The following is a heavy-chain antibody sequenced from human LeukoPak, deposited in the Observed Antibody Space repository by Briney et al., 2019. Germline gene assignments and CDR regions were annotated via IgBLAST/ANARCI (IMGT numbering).Heavy chain of an antibody. D-gene: IGHD7-27*01. CDR1: GGSFSDYY. J-gene: IGHJ2*01. CDR2: IHHSGGT. Sequence: SETLPLTCAVYGGSFSDYYWSWIHQPPGKGLKWIGEIHHSGGTNYNPSLKSRVTISVDTSKNQFSLNLSSVTAADTAVYYCARGGLTGDRWSFDLWGRGTLVTVSS. V-gene: IGHV4-34*01. CDR3: ARGGLTGDRWSFDL.